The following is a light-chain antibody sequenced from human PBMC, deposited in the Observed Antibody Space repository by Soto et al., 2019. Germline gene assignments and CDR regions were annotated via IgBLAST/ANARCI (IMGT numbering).Light chain of an antibody. CDR2: GAS. Sequence: EIALTQSPGTWSLSPRERATLSCRASQSVSSSYLAWYQQKPGQAPRLLIYGASNRATGIPDRLSGSVSGTDFTLTISRLEPEDFAVYYCQQYGSSRFTFGQGTRLEIK. J-gene: IGKJ5*01. V-gene: IGKV3-20*01. CDR1: QSVSSSY. CDR3: QQYGSSRFT.